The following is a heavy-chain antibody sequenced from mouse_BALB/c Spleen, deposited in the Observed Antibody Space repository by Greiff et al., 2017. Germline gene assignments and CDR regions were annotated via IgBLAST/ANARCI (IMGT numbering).Heavy chain of an antibody. CDR2: IDPENGNT. CDR1: GFNIKDYY. J-gene: IGHJ3*01. D-gene: IGHD1-3*01. CDR3: ARGGSSREGFAY. V-gene: IGHV14-1*02. Sequence: EVKLVESGAELVRPGALVKLSCKASGFNIKDYYMHWVKQRPEQGLEWIGWIDPENGNTIYDPKFQGKASITADTSSNTAYLQLSGLTSEDTAVYYCARGGSSREGFAYWGQGTLVTVSA.